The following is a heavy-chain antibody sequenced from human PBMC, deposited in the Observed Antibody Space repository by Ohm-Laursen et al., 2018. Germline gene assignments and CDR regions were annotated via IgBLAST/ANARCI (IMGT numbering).Heavy chain of an antibody. CDR1: GGSIRSYY. Sequence: SDTLSLTCTVSGGSIRSYYWSWIRQPPGKGLEWIGHINYSGNTNYNPSLKSRVTISVDTSKNQFSLKLSSVAAADTAVYYCARQEGYCSSTSCYEVWFDPWGQGTLVTVSS. CDR3: ARQEGYCSSTSCYEVWFDP. D-gene: IGHD2-2*01. V-gene: IGHV4-59*08. J-gene: IGHJ5*02. CDR2: INYSGNT.